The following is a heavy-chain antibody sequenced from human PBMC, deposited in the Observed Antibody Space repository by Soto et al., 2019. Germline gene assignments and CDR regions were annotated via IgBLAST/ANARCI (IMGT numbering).Heavy chain of an antibody. V-gene: IGHV1-69*13. J-gene: IGHJ3*02. CDR2: IIPIFGTA. CDR3: ARYYSAVMGGAFDI. CDR1: GGTFSSYA. D-gene: IGHD3-10*01. Sequence: ASVKVSCKASGGTFSSYAISWVRQAPGQGLEWMGGIIPIFGTANYAQKFQGRVTITADESTSTAYMELSSLRSEDTAVYYCARYYSAVMGGAFDIWGQGTMVTVSS.